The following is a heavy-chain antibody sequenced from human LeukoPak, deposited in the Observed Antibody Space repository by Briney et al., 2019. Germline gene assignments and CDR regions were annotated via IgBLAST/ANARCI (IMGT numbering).Heavy chain of an antibody. J-gene: IGHJ4*02. CDR1: GFTFSSYS. V-gene: IGHV3-21*01. CDR3: ARGIVVGASDY. CDR2: ISSSSSYI. Sequence: PGGSLRLSCAASGFTFSSYSMNWVRQAPGKGLEWVSSISSSSSYIYYADSVKGRFTIPRDNAKNSLYLQMNSLGAEDTAVYYCARGIVVGASDYWGQGTLVTVSS. D-gene: IGHD3-22*01.